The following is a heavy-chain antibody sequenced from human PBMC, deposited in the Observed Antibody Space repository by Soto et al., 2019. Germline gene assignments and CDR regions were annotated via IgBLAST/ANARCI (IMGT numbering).Heavy chain of an antibody. CDR3: ARGRVRYGSGSSLFDY. CDR1: GGSFSGYY. CDR2: INHSGST. V-gene: IGHV4-34*01. Sequence: PSETLSLTCAVYGGSFSGYYWSWIRQPPGKGLEWIGEINHSGSTNYNPSLKSRVTISVDTSKNQFSLKLSSVTAADTAVYYCARGRVRYGSGSSLFDYWGQGTLVTVSS. J-gene: IGHJ4*02. D-gene: IGHD3-10*01.